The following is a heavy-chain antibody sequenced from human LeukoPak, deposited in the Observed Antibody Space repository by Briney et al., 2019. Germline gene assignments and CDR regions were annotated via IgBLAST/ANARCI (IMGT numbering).Heavy chain of an antibody. D-gene: IGHD1-26*01. V-gene: IGHV4-59*01. Sequence: AETLFLTCAVYGGSFSGYYWSWIRQPPGKGLEWIGYMYYSGSTNYNPSLKSRVTISVDTSKNQFSLKLSSVTAADTAVYYCARGGSIVGATPHDTFDIWGQGTMVTVSS. CDR3: ARGGSIVGATPHDTFDI. CDR1: GGSFSGYY. J-gene: IGHJ3*02. CDR2: MYYSGST.